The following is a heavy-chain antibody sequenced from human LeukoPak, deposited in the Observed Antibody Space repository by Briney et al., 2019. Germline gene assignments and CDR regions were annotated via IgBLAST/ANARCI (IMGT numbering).Heavy chain of an antibody. D-gene: IGHD6-19*01. CDR2: ISSSSSYI. CDR1: GFTFSSYS. J-gene: IGHJ6*02. Sequence: GGSLRLSCAASGFTFSSYSMNWVRQAPGKGLEWVSSISSSSSYIYYVDSVKGRFTISRDNAKNSLYLQMNSLRAEDTAVYYCARDRVAVAGTGPYYYGMDVWGQGTTVTVSS. CDR3: ARDRVAVAGTGPYYYGMDV. V-gene: IGHV3-21*01.